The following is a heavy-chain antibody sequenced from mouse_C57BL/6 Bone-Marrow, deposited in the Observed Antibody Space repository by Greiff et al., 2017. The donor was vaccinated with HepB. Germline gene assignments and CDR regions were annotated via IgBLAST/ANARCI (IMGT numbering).Heavy chain of an antibody. CDR1: GYAFSSSW. J-gene: IGHJ4*01. V-gene: IGHV1-82*01. Sequence: QVQLQQSGPELVKPGASVKISCKASGYAFSSSWMNWVKQRPGKGLEWIGRIYPGDGDTNYNGKFKGKATLTADKSSSTAYMQLSSLTSEDSAVYFCASPYEYDRGMDYWGQGTSVTVSS. CDR2: IYPGDGDT. CDR3: ASPYEYDRGMDY. D-gene: IGHD2-4*01.